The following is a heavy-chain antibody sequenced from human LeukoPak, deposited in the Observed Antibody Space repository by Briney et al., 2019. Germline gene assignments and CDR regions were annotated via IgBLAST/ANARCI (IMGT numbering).Heavy chain of an antibody. CDR1: GSSISTYY. J-gene: IGHJ5*02. D-gene: IGHD3-10*01. V-gene: IGHV4-59*01. Sequence: SETLSLTCTVSGSSISTYYWSWIRQPPGKGLEWIGYIYYSGITNYNPSLKSRVIISVDTSKNQFSLKLSSVAAADTALYYCAREYFSGSGSYEKWFDPWGQGTLVTVSS. CDR2: IYYSGIT. CDR3: AREYFSGSGSYEKWFDP.